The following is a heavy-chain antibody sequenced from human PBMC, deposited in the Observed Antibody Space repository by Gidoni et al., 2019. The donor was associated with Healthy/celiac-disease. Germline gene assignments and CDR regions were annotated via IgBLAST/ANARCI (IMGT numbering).Heavy chain of an antibody. J-gene: IGHJ6*03. V-gene: IGHV4-59*01. Sequence: QVQLQESGPGLVKPSETLSLTCTVSGGSISSYYWSWIRQPPGKGLEWIGYIYYSGSTNYHPSLKSRVTISVDTSKNQFSLKLSSVTAADTAVYYCARLGSGSYYYYYYYMDVWGKGTTVTVSS. D-gene: IGHD3-10*01. CDR2: IYYSGST. CDR1: GGSISSYY. CDR3: ARLGSGSYYYYYYYMDV.